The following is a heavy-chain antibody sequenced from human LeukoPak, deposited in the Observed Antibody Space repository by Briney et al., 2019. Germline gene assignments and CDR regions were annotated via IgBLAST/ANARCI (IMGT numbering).Heavy chain of an antibody. Sequence: PGRSLRLSCATSGFIFNNYDPHWVRQAPGKGLEWLATISRDGKRQFYAASVKGRFTISRDDSRNTLFLQMNSLRPEDTAVYYCARDRLNRAYCGNDCYSAAFDYWGQGTLVTVSS. J-gene: IGHJ4*02. CDR2: ISRDGKRQ. CDR1: GFIFNNYD. V-gene: IGHV3-30*03. D-gene: IGHD2-21*02. CDR3: ARDRLNRAYCGNDCYSAAFDY.